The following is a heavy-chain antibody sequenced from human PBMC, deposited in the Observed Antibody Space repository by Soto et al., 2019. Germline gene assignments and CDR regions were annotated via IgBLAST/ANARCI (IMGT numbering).Heavy chain of an antibody. J-gene: IGHJ4*02. CDR1: GYTFTGYY. CDR2: INPNSGNT. CDR3: ARDHHGDYSSDY. Sequence: ASVKVSCKASGYTFTGYYMHWVRQAPGQGLEWMGWINPNSGNTNYAQKLQGRVTMTTDTSTSTAYMELRSLRSDDTAVYYCARDHHGDYSSDYWGQGTLVTVSS. D-gene: IGHD2-21*02. V-gene: IGHV1-18*04.